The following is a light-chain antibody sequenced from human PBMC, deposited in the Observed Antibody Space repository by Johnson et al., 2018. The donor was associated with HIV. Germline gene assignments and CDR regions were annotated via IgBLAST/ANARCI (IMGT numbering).Light chain of an antibody. Sequence: QSVLTQPPSMSAAPGQKVTISCSGSSSNIGKNYVSWYQHLPGTAPKLLIYEDNKRPSGIPDRFSGSKSGTSATLGITGLQTGDEADYYCGTWDGSLRACFFGTGTKVTVL. J-gene: IGLJ1*01. V-gene: IGLV1-51*02. CDR2: EDN. CDR1: SSNIGKNY. CDR3: GTWDGSLRACF.